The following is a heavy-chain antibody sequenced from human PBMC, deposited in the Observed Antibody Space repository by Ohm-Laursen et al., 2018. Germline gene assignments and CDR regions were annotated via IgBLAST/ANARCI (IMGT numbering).Heavy chain of an antibody. CDR1: GFTVSSNY. CDR2: IYSGGST. CDR3: AKSTVAGLYDAFDI. Sequence: SLRLSCSASGFTVSSNYMSWVRQAPGKGLEWVSVIYSGGSTYYADSVKGRFTISRDNAKNSLYLQMNSLRAEDTALYYCAKSTVAGLYDAFDIWGQGTMVTVSS. V-gene: IGHV3-53*05. J-gene: IGHJ3*02. D-gene: IGHD6-19*01.